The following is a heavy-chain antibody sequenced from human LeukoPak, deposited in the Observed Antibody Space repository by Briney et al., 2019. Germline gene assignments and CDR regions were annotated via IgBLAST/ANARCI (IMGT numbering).Heavy chain of an antibody. D-gene: IGHD2-2*01. V-gene: IGHV4-4*07. J-gene: IGHJ5*02. Sequence: PSETLSLTCTVSGGPISSYYWSWIRQPAGKGLEWIGRIYTSGSTNYNPSLKSRVTMSVDTSKNQFSLKLSSVTAADTAVYYCARVHCSSTSCYLSWFDPWGQGTLVTVSS. CDR3: ARVHCSSTSCYLSWFDP. CDR1: GGPISSYY. CDR2: IYTSGST.